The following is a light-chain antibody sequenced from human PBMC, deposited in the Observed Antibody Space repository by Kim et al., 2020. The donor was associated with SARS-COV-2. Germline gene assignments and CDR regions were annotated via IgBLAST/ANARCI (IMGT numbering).Light chain of an antibody. CDR2: DAS. CDR1: QSVATN. V-gene: IGKV3-15*01. CDR3: QQYNDWRT. Sequence: EVVMTQSPATLSVSPGETATLSCRASQSVATNLAWYQQKPGQPPRLLIYDASTRATGIPARFSGSGSGTEFTLTISSLQSGDFATYFCQQYNDWRTFGQGTKVDIK. J-gene: IGKJ1*01.